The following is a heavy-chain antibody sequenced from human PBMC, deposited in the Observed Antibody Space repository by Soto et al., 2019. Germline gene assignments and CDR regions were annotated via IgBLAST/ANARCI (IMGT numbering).Heavy chain of an antibody. Sequence: GQSLKLSCTGSGYHFTRYWFGWEVHVPGKGLEWMGIIYPGDSDTRYSPSFQGQVTISADKSISTAYLQWSSLKASDTAMYYGARPTVERLADYYVMDVWGQGTKVT. CDR2: IYPGDSDT. CDR1: GYHFTRYW. D-gene: IGHD1-1*01. J-gene: IGHJ6*02. V-gene: IGHV5-51*01. CDR3: ARPTVERLADYYVMDV.